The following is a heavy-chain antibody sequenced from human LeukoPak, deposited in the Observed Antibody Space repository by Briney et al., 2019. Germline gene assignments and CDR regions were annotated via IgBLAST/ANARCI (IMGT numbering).Heavy chain of an antibody. Sequence: GGSLRLSCAASGFTFSNAWMSWVRQAPGKGLEWVGRIKSKTDGGTTDYAAPVKGRFTISRDDPKSTLYLQMNSLKTEDTAVYYCTTDIYYYDSSGYYGFDYWGQGTLVTVSS. J-gene: IGHJ4*02. CDR1: GFTFSNAW. CDR2: IKSKTDGGTT. V-gene: IGHV3-15*01. D-gene: IGHD3-22*01. CDR3: TTDIYYYDSSGYYGFDY.